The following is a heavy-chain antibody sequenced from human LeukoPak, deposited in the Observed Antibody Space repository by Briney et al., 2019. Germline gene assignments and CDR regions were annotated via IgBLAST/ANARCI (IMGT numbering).Heavy chain of an antibody. J-gene: IGHJ6*03. Sequence: SETLSLTCTVSGGSISSYYWSWFRQPPGKGLEWIGYIYYSGSTNYNPSLKSRVTISVDTSKNQFSLKLSSVTAADTAVYYCARDRPGYCSSTSCSEGYYYYMDVWGKGTTVTVSS. CDR1: GGSISSYY. CDR3: ARDRPGYCSSTSCSEGYYYYMDV. CDR2: IYYSGST. V-gene: IGHV4-59*01. D-gene: IGHD2-2*01.